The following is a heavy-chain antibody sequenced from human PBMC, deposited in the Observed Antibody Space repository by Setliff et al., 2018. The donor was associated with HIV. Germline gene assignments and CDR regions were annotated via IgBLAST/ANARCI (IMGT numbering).Heavy chain of an antibody. D-gene: IGHD1-26*01. V-gene: IGHV3-21*01. CDR2: ISSGSTYI. CDR3: ARDDNLGGIDY. J-gene: IGHJ4*02. CDR1: GFTFSKYS. Sequence: PGWSLRLSCAASGFTFSKYSMNWVRQAPGKGLEWVSTISSGSTYIYYADSVKGRFTISRANSKNTLYLQMNSLRAEDTAVYYCARDDNLGGIDYWGQGTLVTVSS.